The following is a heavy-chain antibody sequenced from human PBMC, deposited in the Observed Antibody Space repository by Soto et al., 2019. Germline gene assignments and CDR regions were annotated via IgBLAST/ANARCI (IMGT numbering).Heavy chain of an antibody. Sequence: EVQLVESGGGLVQPGGSLRLSCAASGFTFSSYDMHWVRQATGKGLEWVSAIGTAGDTYYPGSVKGRFTISRENAKNSLXLXXNSRRAGDTAVYYCARGGEGDDSSGYGYYYYGMDVWGQGTTVTVSS. J-gene: IGHJ6*02. D-gene: IGHD3-22*01. V-gene: IGHV3-13*01. CDR1: GFTFSSYD. CDR3: ARGGEGDDSSGYGYYYYGMDV. CDR2: IGTAGDT.